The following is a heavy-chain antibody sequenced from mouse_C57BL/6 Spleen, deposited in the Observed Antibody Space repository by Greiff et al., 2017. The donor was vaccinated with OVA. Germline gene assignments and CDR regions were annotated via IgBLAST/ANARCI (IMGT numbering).Heavy chain of an antibody. J-gene: IGHJ3*01. Sequence: VQLQQSGAELVKPGASVKISCKASGYAFSSSWMNWVKQRPGTGLEWIGQIYPGDGDTNYNGKFKGKATLTADKSSSTAYMQLSSLTSEDSAVYFCARGGGYDGTWFAYWGQGTLVTVSA. CDR2: IYPGDGDT. CDR1: GYAFSSSW. V-gene: IGHV1-80*01. CDR3: ARGGGYDGTWFAY. D-gene: IGHD2-2*01.